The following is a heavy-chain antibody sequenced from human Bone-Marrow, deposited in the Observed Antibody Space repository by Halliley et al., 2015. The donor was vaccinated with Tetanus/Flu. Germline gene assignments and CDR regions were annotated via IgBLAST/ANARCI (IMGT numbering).Heavy chain of an antibody. CDR2: LYRDGRT. Sequence: SLRLSCADSGFTVSSNFMTWVRQAPGKGLEWVSTLYRDGRTFYADSVRGRFTISRDISKNTLSLQMNSLRAEDTAVYYCARDVFFPDGFWGQGTLVTASS. D-gene: IGHD3-3*01. V-gene: IGHV3-53*01. CDR3: ARDVFFPDGF. J-gene: IGHJ4*02. CDR1: GFTVSSNF.